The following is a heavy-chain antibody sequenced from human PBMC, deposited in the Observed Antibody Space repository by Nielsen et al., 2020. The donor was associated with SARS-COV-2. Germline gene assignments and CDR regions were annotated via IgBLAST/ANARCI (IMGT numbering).Heavy chain of an antibody. Sequence: GGSLRLSCAASGFTFSSYGMHWVRQAPGKGLEWVAVIWYDGSNKYYADSVKGRFTISRDNSKNTLYLQMNSLRAEDTAVYYCARDGWGSSGWFDAFDIWGQGTMVTVSS. CDR2: IWYDGSNK. CDR3: ARDGWGSSGWFDAFDI. V-gene: IGHV3-33*01. J-gene: IGHJ3*02. CDR1: GFTFSSYG. D-gene: IGHD6-19*01.